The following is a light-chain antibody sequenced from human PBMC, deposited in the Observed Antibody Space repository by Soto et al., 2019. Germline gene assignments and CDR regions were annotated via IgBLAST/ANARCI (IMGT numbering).Light chain of an antibody. V-gene: IGKV3-15*01. J-gene: IGKJ4*01. CDR1: QSVNSH. Sequence: ELVMTQSPATLPVSPGERATLSCRTSQSVNSHLAWYQHKPGQAPRLLIYGASSRATGIPTRFSGSGSGTEFTLTIDSLQSEDFAIYFCQQYNNWPGTFGGGTKVDIK. CDR3: QQYNNWPGT. CDR2: GAS.